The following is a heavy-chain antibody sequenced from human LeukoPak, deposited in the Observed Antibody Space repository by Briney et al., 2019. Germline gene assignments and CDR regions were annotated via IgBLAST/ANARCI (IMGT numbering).Heavy chain of an antibody. V-gene: IGHV5-51*01. Sequence: GESLKISCKGSGYNFTNYWIAWVRQMPGKGLECMGIIYPGDSDTRYSPSIQGQVTISADKSISTAYLQWSSLKASDTAMYYCARVAVAATIYYYMDVWGKGTTVTISS. D-gene: IGHD6-19*01. J-gene: IGHJ6*03. CDR2: IYPGDSDT. CDR3: ARVAVAATIYYYMDV. CDR1: GYNFTNYW.